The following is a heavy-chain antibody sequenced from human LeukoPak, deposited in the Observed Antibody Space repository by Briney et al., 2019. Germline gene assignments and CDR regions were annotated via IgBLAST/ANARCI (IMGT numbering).Heavy chain of an antibody. CDR1: GGSISSGGYY. D-gene: IGHD5-12*01. V-gene: IGHV4-31*03. J-gene: IGHJ6*03. CDR2: IYYSGST. Sequence: PSQTLSLTCTVSGGSISSGGYYWSWIRQHPGKGLEWIGYIYYSGSTYYNPSLKSRVTISVDTSKNQFSLKLSSVTAADTAVYYCARERVATTYENDYYYYYMDVWGKGTTVTVSS. CDR3: ARERVATTYENDYYYYYMDV.